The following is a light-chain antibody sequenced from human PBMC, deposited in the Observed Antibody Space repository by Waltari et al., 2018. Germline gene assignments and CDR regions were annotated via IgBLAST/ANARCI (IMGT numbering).Light chain of an antibody. J-gene: IGKJ2*01. CDR1: QSLTKRY. CDR2: GAS. V-gene: IGKV3-20*01. Sequence: ALTQSPGTLSWSPGERATLSCRASQSLTKRYLAWYQQKPGQAPRLLISGASSRAAGIPDRFSGSGSGTDFTLTISRLEPEDFAVYYCQQYGSSILYTFGQGTKLEIK. CDR3: QQYGSSILYT.